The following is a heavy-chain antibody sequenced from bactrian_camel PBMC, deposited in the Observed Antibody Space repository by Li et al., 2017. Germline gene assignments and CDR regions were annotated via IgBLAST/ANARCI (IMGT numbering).Heavy chain of an antibody. CDR2: IDTGDGST. J-gene: IGHJ4*01. Sequence: DVQLVESGGGSVQAGGSVRLSCAASGYTFNTYSWFRQAPGQEREGVAAIDTGDGSTYYLNSVEARFTISHDNAKNTLYLQMNSLKPEDTAIYYCAAAKGLPDLLRGGYLSARSHNYWGRGTQVTVS. CDR3: AAAKGLPDLLRGGYLSARSHNY. CDR1: GYTFNTY. V-gene: IGHV3S31*01. D-gene: IGHD3*01.